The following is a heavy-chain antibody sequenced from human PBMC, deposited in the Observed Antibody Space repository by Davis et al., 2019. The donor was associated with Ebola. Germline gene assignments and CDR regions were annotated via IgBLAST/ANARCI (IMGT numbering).Heavy chain of an antibody. D-gene: IGHD1-26*01. Sequence: GESLKISCAASGFTVSSSYMSWVRQAPGKGLEWVSLIYSGGNTYYADSVQGRFTISRDNSKNTLYLQMNSLRAEDTAVYYCAKADWVGSRKYCFDYWGQGTLVIVSS. CDR1: GFTVSSSY. CDR3: AKADWVGSRKYCFDY. J-gene: IGHJ4*02. CDR2: IYSGGNT. V-gene: IGHV3-66*01.